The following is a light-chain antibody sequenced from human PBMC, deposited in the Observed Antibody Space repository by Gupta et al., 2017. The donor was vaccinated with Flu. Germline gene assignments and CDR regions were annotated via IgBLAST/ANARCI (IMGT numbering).Light chain of an antibody. CDR3: ATWDDSLDGWA. Sequence: QSMLTQPPSMSATPGQRVSTSCSGGSANIGSHPVNWFQQITGAAPKLLMYVNYQRASGVPDRFSGSKSGTSASLAISDPQSEDEADYYCATWDDSLDGWAFGGGTRLTVL. CDR2: VNY. J-gene: IGLJ2*01. V-gene: IGLV1-44*01. CDR1: SANIGSHP.